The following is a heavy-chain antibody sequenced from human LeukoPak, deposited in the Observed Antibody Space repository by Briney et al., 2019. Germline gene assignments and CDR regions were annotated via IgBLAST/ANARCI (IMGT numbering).Heavy chain of an antibody. CDR3: APGGDYTFFDY. D-gene: IGHD4-17*01. Sequence: PGGSLRLSCAASGFTFSSYGMHWVRQAPCKGLEWAAVISYDGSNKYYADSVKGRFTISRDNSKNTLYLQMNSLRAEDTAVYYCAPGGDYTFFDYWGQGNLVTVSS. CDR1: GFTFSSYG. V-gene: IGHV3-30*03. CDR2: ISYDGSNK. J-gene: IGHJ4*02.